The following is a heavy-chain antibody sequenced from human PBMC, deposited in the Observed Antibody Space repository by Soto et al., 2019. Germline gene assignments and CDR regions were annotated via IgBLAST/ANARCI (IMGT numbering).Heavy chain of an antibody. D-gene: IGHD6-19*01. CDR3: ARKVAVAGKSVTPS. Sequence: SETLSLTCTASGGSISSSSYYWGWIRQPPGKGLEWIGSIYYSGSTYYNPSLKSRVTISVDTSKNQFSLRLSSVTAADTAVYYCARKVAVAGKSVTPSWGQGTLVTVSS. CDR2: IYYSGST. CDR1: GGSISSSSYY. J-gene: IGHJ4*02. V-gene: IGHV4-39*01.